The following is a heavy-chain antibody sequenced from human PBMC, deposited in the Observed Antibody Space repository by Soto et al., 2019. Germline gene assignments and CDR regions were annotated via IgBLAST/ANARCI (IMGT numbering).Heavy chain of an antibody. D-gene: IGHD3-10*01. Sequence: SVKVSCKASGGTFSSYAISWVRQAPGQGLEWMGGIIPIFGTANYAQKFQGRVTITADESTSTAYMELSSLRSEDTAVYYCASHPYLQSGYFDYWGQGALVTVSS. CDR3: ASHPYLQSGYFDY. CDR1: GGTFSSYA. CDR2: IIPIFGTA. J-gene: IGHJ4*02. V-gene: IGHV1-69*13.